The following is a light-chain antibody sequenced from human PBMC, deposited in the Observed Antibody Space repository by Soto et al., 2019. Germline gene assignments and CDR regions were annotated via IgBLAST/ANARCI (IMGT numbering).Light chain of an antibody. CDR2: GVS. V-gene: IGKV3-15*01. Sequence: EIVMTQSPATLSVSPGERATLSSRASQSVSSNLAWYQQKPGQAPRLLINGVSTRATGIPARFSGSGSGTEFTLTISSLQSEDFAVYYCQQYSDWPRTFGQGTKVDIK. J-gene: IGKJ1*01. CDR3: QQYSDWPRT. CDR1: QSVSSN.